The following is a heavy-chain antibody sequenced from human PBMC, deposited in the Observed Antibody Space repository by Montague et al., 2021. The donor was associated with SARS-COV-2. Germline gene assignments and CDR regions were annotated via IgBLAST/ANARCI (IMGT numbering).Heavy chain of an antibody. CDR1: GFSLSTSGMC. V-gene: IGHV2-70*01. CDR3: ARTYYYGSGSYYTYYFDY. CDR2: IDWDDDK. Sequence: PALVKPTQTLTLTCTFSGFSLSTSGMCVSWIRQPPGKALEWLVLIDWDDDKYYSTSLKTRLTISKDTSKNQVVLTMTNMDPVDTATYYCARTYYYGSGSYYTYYFDYWGQGTLVTVSS. J-gene: IGHJ4*02. D-gene: IGHD3-10*01.